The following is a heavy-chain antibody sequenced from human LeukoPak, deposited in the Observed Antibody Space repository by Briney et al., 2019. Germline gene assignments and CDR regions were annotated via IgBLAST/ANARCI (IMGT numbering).Heavy chain of an antibody. CDR3: ARKEMYYDSSGGGVDY. V-gene: IGHV3-21*01. D-gene: IGHD3-22*01. J-gene: IGHJ4*02. Sequence: GGSLRLSCAASGFTFSSYSMNWVRQAPGKGLEWVSSISSSSSYIYYADSVKGRFTISRDNAKNSLYLQMNSLRAEDTAVYYCARKEMYYDSSGGGVDYWGQGTLVTVSS. CDR2: ISSSSSYI. CDR1: GFTFSSYS.